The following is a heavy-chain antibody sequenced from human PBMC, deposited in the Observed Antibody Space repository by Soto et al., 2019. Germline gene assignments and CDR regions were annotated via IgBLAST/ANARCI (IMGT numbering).Heavy chain of an antibody. V-gene: IGHV3-9*01. Sequence: GGSLRLSCAASGFTFDDYAMHWVRQAPGKGLEWVSGISWNSGSIGYADSVKGRFTISRDNAKNSLYLQMNSLRAEDTALYYCPKDMGAGPGANHYHYLWEMDEWDQGATVTVSS. J-gene: IGHJ6*02. CDR2: ISWNSGSI. CDR1: GFTFDDYA. D-gene: IGHD1-26*01. CDR3: PKDMGAGPGANHYHYLWEMDE.